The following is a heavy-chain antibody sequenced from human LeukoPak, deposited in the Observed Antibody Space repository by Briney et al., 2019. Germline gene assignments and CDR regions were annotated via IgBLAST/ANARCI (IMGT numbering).Heavy chain of an antibody. V-gene: IGHV4-34*01. CDR1: GGSFSGYY. J-gene: IGHJ4*02. CDR2: INHSGST. Sequence: KPSETLSLTCAVYGGSFSGYYWSWIRQPPGKGLEWIGEINHSGSTNYNPSLKSRVTISVDTSKNQFSLELSSVTAADTAVYYCARGSGPSDYWGQGTLVTVSS. D-gene: IGHD3-10*01. CDR3: ARGSGPSDY.